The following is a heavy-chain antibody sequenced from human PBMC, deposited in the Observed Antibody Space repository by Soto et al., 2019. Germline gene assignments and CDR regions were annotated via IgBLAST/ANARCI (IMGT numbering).Heavy chain of an antibody. CDR2: INHSGST. Sequence: QVQLQQWGAGLLKPSETLSLTCAVYGGSFSGYYWSWIRQPPGKGLEWIGEINHSGSTNYNPSLKSRVTISVDTSKNQFSLKLSSVTAADTAVYYCARSPRGGLVTHTRYFDLWGRGTLVTVSS. J-gene: IGHJ2*01. V-gene: IGHV4-34*01. CDR3: ARSPRGGLVTHTRYFDL. CDR1: GGSFSGYY. D-gene: IGHD3-16*01.